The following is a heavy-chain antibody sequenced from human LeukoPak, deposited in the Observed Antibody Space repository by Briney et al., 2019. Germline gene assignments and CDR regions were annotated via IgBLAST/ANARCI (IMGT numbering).Heavy chain of an antibody. D-gene: IGHD6-19*01. Sequence: ASVKVSCKASGYTFTCYYMHWVRQAPGQGLEWMGWINPNSGGTNYAQKFQGRVTMTRDTSISTAYMELSRLRSDDTAVYYCARIAVAGIGFFDYWGQGTLVTVSS. V-gene: IGHV1-2*02. CDR1: GYTFTCYY. CDR2: INPNSGGT. CDR3: ARIAVAGIGFFDY. J-gene: IGHJ4*02.